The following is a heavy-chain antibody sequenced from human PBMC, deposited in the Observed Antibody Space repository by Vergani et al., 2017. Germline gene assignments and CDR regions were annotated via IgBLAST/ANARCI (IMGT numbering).Heavy chain of an antibody. CDR3: ATCRPEGSSWYYYYYYMDV. V-gene: IGHV3-23*01. CDR2: ISGSGGST. D-gene: IGHD6-13*01. J-gene: IGHJ6*03. CDR1: GFTFSSYA. Sequence: EVQLLESGGGLVQPGGSLRLSCAASGFTFSSYAMSWVRQAPGKGLEWVSAISGSGGSTYYADSVKGRFTISRDNSKNTLYLQMNSLRAEDTAVYYCATCRPEGSSWYYYYYYMDVWGKGTTVTVSS.